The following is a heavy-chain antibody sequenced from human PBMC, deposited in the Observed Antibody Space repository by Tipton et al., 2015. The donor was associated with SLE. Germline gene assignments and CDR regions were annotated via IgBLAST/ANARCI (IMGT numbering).Heavy chain of an antibody. Sequence: TLSLTCTVSGGSISSSSYYWGWIRQPPGKGLEWIGYIYYSGSTNYNPSLKSRVTISVDTSKNQFSLKLSSVTAADTAVYYCASPAYYDFWSDSDAFDIWGQGTMVTVSS. V-gene: IGHV4-61*05. CDR1: GGSISSSSYY. D-gene: IGHD3-3*01. CDR2: IYYSGST. J-gene: IGHJ3*02. CDR3: ASPAYYDFWSDSDAFDI.